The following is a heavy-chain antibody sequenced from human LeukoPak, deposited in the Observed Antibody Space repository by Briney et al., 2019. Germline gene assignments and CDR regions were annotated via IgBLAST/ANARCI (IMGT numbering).Heavy chain of an antibody. V-gene: IGHV4-34*01. CDR1: GGSFSGYY. CDR2: INHSGST. CDR3: ARADLGGGWFDP. J-gene: IGHJ5*02. Sequence: SETLSLTCAVYGGSFSGYYWSWIRQPPGKGLEWIGEINHSGSTNYNPSLKSRVTISVDTSKIQFSLKLTSVTAADTAVYFCARADLGGGWFDPWGQGTLVTVSS. D-gene: IGHD3-16*01.